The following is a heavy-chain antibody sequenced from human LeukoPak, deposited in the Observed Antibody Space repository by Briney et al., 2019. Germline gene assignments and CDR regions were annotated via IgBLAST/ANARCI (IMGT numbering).Heavy chain of an antibody. Sequence: ASGKVSCKASGYTFTGYFMHWVRQAPGQGLEWMGWINPNSGGTNYAQKVQGRVTMTRDTSISTAYMELRRLRSDDTAIYYCARDRGDGAYGDYGFDYWGQGTLVTVSS. V-gene: IGHV1-2*02. J-gene: IGHJ4*02. D-gene: IGHD4-17*01. CDR2: INPNSGGT. CDR3: ARDRGDGAYGDYGFDY. CDR1: GYTFTGYF.